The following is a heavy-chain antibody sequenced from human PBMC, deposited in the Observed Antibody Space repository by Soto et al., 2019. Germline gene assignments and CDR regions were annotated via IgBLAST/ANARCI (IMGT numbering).Heavy chain of an antibody. Sequence: GESLKISCQASGNDDLEMYWIAWVRQSSGRGLEWIGIFYPGDSETTYSPSFQGRVTFSADKSTRTAYLQWSGLKASDSATYYCARHRRATVATYDPLAILDQGTKVTVSS. D-gene: IGHD3-16*01. CDR2: FYPGDSET. J-gene: IGHJ3*02. CDR3: ARHRRATVATYDPLAI. V-gene: IGHV5-51*01. CDR1: GNDDLEMYW.